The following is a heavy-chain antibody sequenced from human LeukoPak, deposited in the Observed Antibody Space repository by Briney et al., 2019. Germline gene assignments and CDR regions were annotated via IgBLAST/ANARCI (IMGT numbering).Heavy chain of an antibody. CDR2: INHSGST. CDR3: ARAGYSSGWYVY. V-gene: IGHV4-39*07. J-gene: IGHJ4*02. D-gene: IGHD6-19*01. Sequence: PSETLSLTCTVSGGSISSGGYYWSWIRQHPGKGLEWIGEINHSGSTNYNPSLKSRVTISVDTSKNQFSLKLSSVTAADTAVYYCARAGYSSGWYVYWGQGTLVTVSS. CDR1: GGSISSGGYY.